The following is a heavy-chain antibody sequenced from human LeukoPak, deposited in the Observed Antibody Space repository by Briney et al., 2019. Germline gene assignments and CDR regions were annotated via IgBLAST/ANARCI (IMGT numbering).Heavy chain of an antibody. CDR3: ARDEEYYYDSSGYPGAFDI. D-gene: IGHD3-22*01. V-gene: IGHV7-4-1*02. J-gene: IGHJ3*02. CDR1: GYTFTSYA. Sequence: ASVKVSCKASGYTFTSYAMNWVRQAPGQGLEWMGWINTKNGNPTYAQGFTGRFVFSLDTSVSTAYLQISSLKAEDTAVYYCARDEEYYYDSSGYPGAFDIWGQGTMVTVSS. CDR2: INTKNGNP.